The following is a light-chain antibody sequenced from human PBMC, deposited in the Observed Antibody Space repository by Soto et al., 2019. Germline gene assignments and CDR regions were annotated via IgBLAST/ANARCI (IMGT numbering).Light chain of an antibody. CDR3: AAWDDSLSAYV. CDR2: RNN. Sequence: QLVLTQPPSASETPGQRVTISCSGSSSNIGSSYVYWYQQLPGAAPKVLIYRNNQRPSGVPDRFSGSKSGTSASLAISGLRSEDEADYYCAAWDDSLSAYVFGTGTKVTVL. V-gene: IGLV1-47*01. J-gene: IGLJ1*01. CDR1: SSNIGSSY.